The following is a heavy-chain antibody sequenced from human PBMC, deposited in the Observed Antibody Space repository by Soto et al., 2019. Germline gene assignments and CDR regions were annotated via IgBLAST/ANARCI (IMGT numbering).Heavy chain of an antibody. D-gene: IGHD3-22*01. Sequence: SETLSLTCAVSGGSISSGGYSWSWIRQPPGKGLEWIGYIYHSGSTNYNPSLKSRVTISVDTSKNQFSLKLSSVTAADTAVYYCARHKRRPNYYDSSGYYPDIDYWGQGTLVTVSS. CDR1: GGSISSGGYS. CDR3: ARHKRRPNYYDSSGYYPDIDY. V-gene: IGHV4-30-2*01. CDR2: IYHSGST. J-gene: IGHJ4*02.